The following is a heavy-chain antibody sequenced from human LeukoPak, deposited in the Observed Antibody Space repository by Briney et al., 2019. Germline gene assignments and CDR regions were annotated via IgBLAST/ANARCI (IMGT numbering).Heavy chain of an antibody. Sequence: SETLSLTCTVSGGSISSYYWSWIRQPPGKGLEWIGYIYYSGSTNYNPSLKSRVTISVDTSKNQFSLKLSSVTAADTAVYYCARRAIVVVVAATYFDYWGQGTLVTVSS. CDR3: ARRAIVVVVAATYFDY. D-gene: IGHD2-15*01. J-gene: IGHJ4*02. CDR1: GGSISSYY. CDR2: IYYSGST. V-gene: IGHV4-59*01.